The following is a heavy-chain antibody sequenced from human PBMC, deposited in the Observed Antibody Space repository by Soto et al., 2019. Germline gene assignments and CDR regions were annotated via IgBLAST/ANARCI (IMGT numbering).Heavy chain of an antibody. CDR3: ARAIWETYGMDV. J-gene: IGHJ6*02. CDR1: GFTFSSYA. CDR2: ISSNGGST. V-gene: IGHV3-64*01. D-gene: IGHD3-9*01. Sequence: EVQLVESGGGLVQPGGSLRLSCAASGFTFSSYAMHWVRQAPGKGLEYVSAISSNGGSTYYANSVKGRFTISRDNSKNTLYLQMGNLRAEDMAVYYCARAIWETYGMDVWGQGTTVTVSS.